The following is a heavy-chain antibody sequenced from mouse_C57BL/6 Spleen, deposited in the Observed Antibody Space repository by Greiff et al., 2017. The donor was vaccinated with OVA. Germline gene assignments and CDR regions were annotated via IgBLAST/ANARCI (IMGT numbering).Heavy chain of an antibody. D-gene: IGHD1-1*01. CDR3: AREVGKLRGAMDY. J-gene: IGHJ4*01. Sequence: EVQRVESGPELVKPGASVKMSCKASGYTFTDYNMHWVKQSHGKSLEWIGYINPNNGGTSYNQKFKGKATLTVNKSSSTAYMELRSLTSEDSAVYYCAREVGKLRGAMDYWGQGTSVTVSS. CDR2: INPNNGGT. V-gene: IGHV1-22*01. CDR1: GYTFTDYN.